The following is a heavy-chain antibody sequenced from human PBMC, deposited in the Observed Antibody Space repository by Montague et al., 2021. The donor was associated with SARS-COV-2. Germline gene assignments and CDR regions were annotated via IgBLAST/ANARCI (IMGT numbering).Heavy chain of an antibody. J-gene: IGHJ3*02. CDR1: GGSISSYY. D-gene: IGHD3-10*01. Sequence: SETLSLTCTVSGGSISSYYWSWIRQPPGKGLEWIGSIYYSGGTYYNPSLKSRVTISVDTSKNQFSLKLSSVTTADTAVYYCAGESITMVQGVMMGAFDIWGQGTMVTVSS. CDR2: IYYSGGT. V-gene: IGHV4-59*12. CDR3: AGESITMVQGVMMGAFDI.